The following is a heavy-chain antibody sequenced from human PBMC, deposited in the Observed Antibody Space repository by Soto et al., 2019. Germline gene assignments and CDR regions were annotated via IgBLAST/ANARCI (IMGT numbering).Heavy chain of an antibody. CDR2: ISYSSSTI. D-gene: IGHD3-10*01. CDR1: GFTFTTCN. V-gene: IGHV3-48*02. CDR3: ARAVVRGVTGGLDV. Sequence: GGSLRLSCAASGFTFTTCNMNWVRQAPGKGLEWVSHISYSSSTIYYADSVKGRFTISRDKAKNSLYLQMNSLRDEDTAVYYCARAVVRGVTGGLDVWGQGTTVTVSS. J-gene: IGHJ6*02.